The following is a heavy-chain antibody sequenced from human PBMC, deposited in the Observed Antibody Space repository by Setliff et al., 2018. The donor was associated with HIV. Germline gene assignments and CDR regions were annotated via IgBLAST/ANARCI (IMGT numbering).Heavy chain of an antibody. V-gene: IGHV4-59*08. D-gene: IGHD6-13*01. CDR2: IYYSGST. J-gene: IGHJ6*03. Sequence: TLSLTCSVSGGSISTYYWSWIRQPPGKGLECIGYIYYSGSTNYSPSLMSRVTISVDTSKNQFSLNLSSVTAADTAVYYCARLGGYSSSWYVPYFYYMDVWGKGTTVTVSS. CDR1: GGSISTYY. CDR3: ARLGGYSSSWYVPYFYYMDV.